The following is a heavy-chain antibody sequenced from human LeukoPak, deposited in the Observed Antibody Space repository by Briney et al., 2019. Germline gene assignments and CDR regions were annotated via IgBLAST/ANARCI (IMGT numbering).Heavy chain of an antibody. V-gene: IGHV3-48*01. CDR2: ISSGSSTI. CDR1: GFTFSSYS. J-gene: IGHJ5*02. D-gene: IGHD4-23*01. Sequence: GGSLRLSCAASGFTFSSYSMNWVRQAPGKGLEWVSYISSGSSTIYYADSVKGRFTISRDNAKNSLCLQMNSLRAEDTAVYYCARERPGKWFDPWGQGTLVTVSS. CDR3: ARERPGKWFDP.